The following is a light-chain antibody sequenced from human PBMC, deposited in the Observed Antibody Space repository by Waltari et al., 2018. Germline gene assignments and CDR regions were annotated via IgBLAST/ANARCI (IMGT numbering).Light chain of an antibody. CDR1: SSDVGGYNF. CDR2: EVS. Sequence: QSALTQPPSASGSPGQSVTISCTGTSSDVGGYNFVSWYQQHPGKAPKVMIFEVSKRPSGAPDRFSGSKSANTASLTVPGLQPEDEADYYCSSYAGNHVVFGGGTKLTVL. V-gene: IGLV2-8*01. CDR3: SSYAGNHVV. J-gene: IGLJ2*01.